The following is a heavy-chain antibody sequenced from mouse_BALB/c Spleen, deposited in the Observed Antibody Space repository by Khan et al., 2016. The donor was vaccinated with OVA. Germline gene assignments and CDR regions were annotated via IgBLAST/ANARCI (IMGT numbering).Heavy chain of an antibody. CDR2: INPTSGYT. CDR3: ARDRIDY. Sequence: VQLQQSGAELAKPGASVKMSCKASGYTFTSYWMHWIKQRPGQGQEWIGYINPTSGYTDYNQKFKDKATLTAAQSSSTAYMQRSSLTSDDSAVYYCARDRIDYWGQGTALTVSS. J-gene: IGHJ2*01. V-gene: IGHV1-7*01. CDR1: GYTFTSYW.